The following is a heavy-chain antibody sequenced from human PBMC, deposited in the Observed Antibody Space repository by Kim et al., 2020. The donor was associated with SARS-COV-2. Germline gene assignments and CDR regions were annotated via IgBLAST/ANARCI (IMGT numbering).Heavy chain of an antibody. CDR3: ARHSLFGGNSGIGAVFWPNWFDP. V-gene: IGHV4-39*01. J-gene: IGHJ5*02. D-gene: IGHD2-21*02. Sequence: SETLSLTCTVSGGSISSSSYYWGWIRQPPGKGLEWIGSIYYSGSTYYNPSLKSRVTISVDTSKNQFSLKLSSVTAADTAVYYCARHSLFGGNSGIGAVFWPNWFDPWGQGTLVTVSS. CDR1: GGSISSSSYY. CDR2: IYYSGST.